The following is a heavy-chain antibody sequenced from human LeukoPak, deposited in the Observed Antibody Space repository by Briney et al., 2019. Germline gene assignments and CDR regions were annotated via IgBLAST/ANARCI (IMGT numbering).Heavy chain of an antibody. CDR2: IYYTGST. J-gene: IGHJ4*02. CDR3: ASRTRFGELRFDY. V-gene: IGHV4-39*01. D-gene: IGHD3-10*01. Sequence: SETLSLTCTVSGGSISTSSYYWGWIRQPPGKGLGWIGSIYYTGSTYSNPSLNSRVTVSVDTSKNQFSLKLSSVTAADTAMYYCASRTRFGELRFDYWGQGTLVTVPA. CDR1: GGSISTSSYY.